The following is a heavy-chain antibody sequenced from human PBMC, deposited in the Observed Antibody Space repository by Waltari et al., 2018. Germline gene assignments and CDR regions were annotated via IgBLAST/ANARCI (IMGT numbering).Heavy chain of an antibody. CDR2: INCRNGGT. CDR3: TVIAGDFDI. Sequence: QVNLVQSGADVRKPGASVTVSCTASGYIFIHYFIHWLRQAPGQGLEWIGRINCRNGGTDYAQKFQGRVTLTRDTSISTAYMELSGLTLDDTAIYYCTVIAGDFDIWGPGTMVTASS. CDR1: GYIFIHYF. J-gene: IGHJ3*02. V-gene: IGHV1-2*06. D-gene: IGHD2-21*01.